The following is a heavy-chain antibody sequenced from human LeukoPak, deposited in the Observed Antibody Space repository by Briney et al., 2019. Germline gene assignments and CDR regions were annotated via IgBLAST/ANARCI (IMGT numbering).Heavy chain of an antibody. Sequence: GRSLRLSCAASGFTFSSYGMHWVRQAPGKGLEWVAVISYDGSNKYYADSVKGRFTISRDNAKNSLYLQMNSLRAEDTAVYYCARDPYYYDSSGYHLAEYFQHWGQGTLVTVSS. CDR1: GFTFSSYG. CDR3: ARDPYYYDSSGYHLAEYFQH. CDR2: ISYDGSNK. J-gene: IGHJ1*01. V-gene: IGHV3-30*03. D-gene: IGHD3-22*01.